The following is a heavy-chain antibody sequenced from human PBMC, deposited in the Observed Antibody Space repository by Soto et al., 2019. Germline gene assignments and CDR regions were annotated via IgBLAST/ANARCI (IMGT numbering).Heavy chain of an antibody. V-gene: IGHV3-30*18. CDR1: GFTFSSYG. CDR3: AKEPTGYSNDFCFDY. Sequence: PGGSLRLSCAASGFTFSSYGMHWVRQAPGKGLEWVAVISYDGSNKYYADSVKGRFTISRDNSKNTLYLQMNSLRAEDTAVYYCAKEPTGYSNDFCFDYWGQGTLVTVSS. CDR2: ISYDGSNK. D-gene: IGHD3-9*01. J-gene: IGHJ4*02.